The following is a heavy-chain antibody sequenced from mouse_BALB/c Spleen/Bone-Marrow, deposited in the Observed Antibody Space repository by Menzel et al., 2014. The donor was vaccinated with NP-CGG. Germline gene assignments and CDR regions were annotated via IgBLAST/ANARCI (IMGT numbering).Heavy chain of an antibody. CDR3: GRRGKEISVRVL. D-gene: IGHD3-3*01. J-gene: IGHJ4*01. Sequence: DVKLVESGGGLVQPGGSRKLSCAASGFTFSEYGMAWVRQAPGKGPEWVAFISSLASSIYYADSVTGRFTLSRENAKNPLSRKMTSWGAETIAIHLWGRRGKEISVRVLWGQGPSVTFSS. CDR2: ISSLASSI. V-gene: IGHV5-15*02. CDR1: GFTFSEYG.